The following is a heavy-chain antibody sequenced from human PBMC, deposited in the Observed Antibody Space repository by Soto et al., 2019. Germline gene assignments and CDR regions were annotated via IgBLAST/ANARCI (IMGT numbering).Heavy chain of an antibody. CDR1: GFLFNTDA. D-gene: IGHD3-9*01. J-gene: IGHJ6*02. Sequence: PRSSPRPSCKTPGFLFNTDAMHSVRQARGKGHPRRQVMSHDGSSTYYADSVKGRFTISRDNSKNTLYLQMNSLRTEDSGVYYRARPGPRYDILTGRYFYYFHAMDVWGQGTTPTDS. CDR3: ARPGPRYDILTGRYFYYFHAMDV. V-gene: IGHV3-30-3*01. CDR2: MSHDGSST.